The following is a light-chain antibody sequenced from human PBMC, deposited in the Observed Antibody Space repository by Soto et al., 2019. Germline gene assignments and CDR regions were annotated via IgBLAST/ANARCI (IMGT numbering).Light chain of an antibody. J-gene: IGKJ5*01. Sequence: DIHMTQSPASLSASVGDRVTITCRASQSISSYLNWYQQTPGKAPKLRIDAASNFQRGVPSRFSGSGSGTHVTLTISSLQPEDFATYYCQQLHGYPITFGQGTRLEIK. V-gene: IGKV1-39*01. CDR3: QQLHGYPIT. CDR2: AAS. CDR1: QSISSY.